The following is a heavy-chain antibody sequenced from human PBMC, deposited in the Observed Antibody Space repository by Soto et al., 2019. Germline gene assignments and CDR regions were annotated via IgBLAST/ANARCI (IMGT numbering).Heavy chain of an antibody. CDR3: AKDYGSSRYFFDY. CDR2: ISGNGANT. CDR1: GFTFIHYA. Sequence: GGSLRLSCAASGFTFIHYAMTWVRQAPGEGLEWVSTISGNGANTHYADAVKGRFSISRDNSKNTLYIQMNSRRAGDTAVYYCAKDYGSSRYFFDYWGQGALVTV. J-gene: IGHJ4*02. D-gene: IGHD3-9*01. V-gene: IGHV3-23*01.